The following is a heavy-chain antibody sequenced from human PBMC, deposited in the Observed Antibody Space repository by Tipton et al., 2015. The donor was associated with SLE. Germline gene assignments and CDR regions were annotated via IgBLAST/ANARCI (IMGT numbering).Heavy chain of an antibody. CDR2: IYSGGST. J-gene: IGHJ4*02. Sequence: SLRLSCAAYGFTVSSNYMSWVRQAPGKGLEWVSVIYSGGSTYCADSVKGRFTISRDNSKNTLYLQINSLRAEDTAVYYCARGGVQGANYFDYWGQGTLVTVSS. CDR1: GFTVSSNY. V-gene: IGHV3-53*01. D-gene: IGHD3-10*01. CDR3: ARGGVQGANYFDY.